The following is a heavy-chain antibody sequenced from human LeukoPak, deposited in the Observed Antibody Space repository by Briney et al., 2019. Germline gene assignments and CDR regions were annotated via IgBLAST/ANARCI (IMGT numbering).Heavy chain of an antibody. J-gene: IGHJ6*02. CDR3: AAFYCSSTSCYGYAMDV. CDR2: IYYSGST. D-gene: IGHD2-2*01. Sequence: SETLSLTCTVSGGSIRSTNYFWGWVRQPPGKGLEWIGSIYYSGSTYYNPSLKSRVTISVDTSKNQFSLKLSSVTAADTAVYYCAAFYCSSTSCYGYAMDVWGQGTTVTVSS. CDR1: GGSIRSTNYF. V-gene: IGHV4-39*01.